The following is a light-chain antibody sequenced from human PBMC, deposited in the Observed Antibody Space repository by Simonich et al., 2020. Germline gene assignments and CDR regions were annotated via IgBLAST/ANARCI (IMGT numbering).Light chain of an antibody. CDR1: QVISNY. CDR2: DAS. Sequence: DSQMTQSPSSLSASVGDRVTITCQASQVISNYLIWYEQKPGKAPKLLIYDASTLEKCVPSRLSGSRCVTDFTFTTSSLQPEDIATYYCQQYDNITPITFGQGTRLEIK. V-gene: IGKV1-33*01. J-gene: IGKJ5*01. CDR3: QQYDNITPIT.